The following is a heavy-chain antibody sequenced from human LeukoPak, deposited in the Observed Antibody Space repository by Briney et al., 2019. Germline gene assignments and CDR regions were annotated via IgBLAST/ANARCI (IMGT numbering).Heavy chain of an antibody. V-gene: IGHV4-61*05. Sequence: SETLSLTCSVSGGSISLSYYYWGWIRQPPGKGLEWIGYIYYSGSTNYNPSLKSRVTISVDTSKNQFSLKLSSVTAADTAVYYCARGVIAAGGNDFDYWGQGTLVTVSS. D-gene: IGHD6-13*01. CDR1: GGSISLSYYY. CDR3: ARGVIAAGGNDFDY. CDR2: IYYSGST. J-gene: IGHJ4*02.